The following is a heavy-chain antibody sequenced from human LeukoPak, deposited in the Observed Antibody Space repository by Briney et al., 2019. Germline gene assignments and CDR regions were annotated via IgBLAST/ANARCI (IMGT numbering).Heavy chain of an antibody. CDR2: INPSSGST. CDR3: ARVESWESNISNYLDY. V-gene: IGHV1-46*01. CDR1: GYIITSYY. J-gene: IGHJ4*02. Sequence: ASVKVSCKASGYIITSYYMHWVRQAPGQGLKWMGIINPSSGSTIYAHKFQGRVTMTRDMSTSTVYMELSSLRSEDTAVYYCARVESWESNISNYLDYWGQGTLVTVSS. D-gene: IGHD3-10*01.